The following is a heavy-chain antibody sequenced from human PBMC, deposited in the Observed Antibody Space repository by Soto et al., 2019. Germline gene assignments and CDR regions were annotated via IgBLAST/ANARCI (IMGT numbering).Heavy chain of an antibody. V-gene: IGHV2-5*02. J-gene: IGHJ4*02. CDR1: GFSLSTSGVG. Sequence: QITLKESGPTLVKPTQTLTLTCTFSGFSLSTSGVGVAWIRQPPGKALEWLALIYGDDDKRYSPSLKSTITITNDTSKNQVVLTMTNMDPVDTATYSCTHRADMWGNSCLPAYWGQGILVTVSS. CDR3: THRADMWGNSCLPAY. CDR2: IYGDDDK. D-gene: IGHD6-13*01.